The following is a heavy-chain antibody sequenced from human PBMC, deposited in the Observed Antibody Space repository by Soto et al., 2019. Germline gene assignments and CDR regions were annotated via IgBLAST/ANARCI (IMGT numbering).Heavy chain of an antibody. CDR2: ISSSSSYI. V-gene: IGHV3-21*01. J-gene: IGHJ4*02. CDR1: GFTFSSYS. CDR3: ARDGYSSGWYGPIIDY. D-gene: IGHD6-19*01. Sequence: ESGGGLVKPGGSLRLSCAASGFTFSSYSMNWVRQAPGKGLEWVSSISSSSSYIYYADSVKGRFTISRDNAKNSLYLQMNSLRAEDTAVYYCARDGYSSGWYGPIIDYWGQGTLVTVSS.